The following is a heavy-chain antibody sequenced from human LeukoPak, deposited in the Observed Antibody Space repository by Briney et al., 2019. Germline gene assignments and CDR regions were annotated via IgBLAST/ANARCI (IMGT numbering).Heavy chain of an antibody. CDR2: IKSKTDGGTT. D-gene: IGHD2-2*01. CDR1: RFTFSNAW. V-gene: IGHV3-15*01. J-gene: IGHJ4*02. Sequence: GGSLRLSCAASRFTFSNAWMSWVRQAPGKGLEWVGRIKSKTDGGTTDYAAPVKGRFNISRDDSKNTLYLQMNSLKTEDTAVYYCTTGGQLVYCSSTSCLGDFDLWGQGTLVTVSS. CDR3: TTGGQLVYCSSTSCLGDFDL.